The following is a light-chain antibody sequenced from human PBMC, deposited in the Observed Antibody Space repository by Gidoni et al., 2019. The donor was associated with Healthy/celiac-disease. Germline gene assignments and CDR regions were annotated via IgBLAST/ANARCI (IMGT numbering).Light chain of an antibody. CDR1: QSISSY. V-gene: IGKV1-39*01. J-gene: IGKJ2*01. CDR2: AAS. Sequence: DIQMPHSPASLSASVGDRVTITCRASQSISSYLNWYQQKPGKAPKLLIYAASSLQSGVPSRFSGSGSGTDFTLTISSLQPEEFATYYCQQSYSTPRTFGQGTKLEIK. CDR3: QQSYSTPRT.